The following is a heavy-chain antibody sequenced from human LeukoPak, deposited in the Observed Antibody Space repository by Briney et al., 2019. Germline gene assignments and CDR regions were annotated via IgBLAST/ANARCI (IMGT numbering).Heavy chain of an antibody. CDR2: ISSSSSTI. V-gene: IGHV3-48*02. CDR3: ARTNYDYVWGSYPEGDWFDP. CDR1: GFTFSSYS. J-gene: IGHJ5*02. Sequence: GGSLRLSCAASGFTFSSYSMNWVRQAPGKGLEWVSYISSSSSTIYYADSVKGRFTISRDNAKNSLYLQVNSLRDEDTAVYYCARTNYDYVWGSYPEGDWFDPWGQGTLVTVSS. D-gene: IGHD3-16*02.